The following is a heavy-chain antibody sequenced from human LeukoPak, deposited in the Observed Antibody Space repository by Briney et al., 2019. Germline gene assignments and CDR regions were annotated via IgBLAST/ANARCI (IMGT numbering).Heavy chain of an antibody. Sequence: GGSLRLSCAASGFTFSRYAMSWVRQAPGKGLEWVSAMSGSGGSTYYADSVKGRFTISRDNSKNTLYLQMNSLRAEDTAVYYCAKLMRSYNWNDFDYWGQGTLVTVSS. CDR2: MSGSGGST. J-gene: IGHJ4*02. V-gene: IGHV3-23*01. D-gene: IGHD1-1*01. CDR1: GFTFSRYA. CDR3: AKLMRSYNWNDFDY.